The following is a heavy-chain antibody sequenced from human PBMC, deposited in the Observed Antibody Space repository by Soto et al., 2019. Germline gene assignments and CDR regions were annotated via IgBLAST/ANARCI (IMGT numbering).Heavy chain of an antibody. V-gene: IGHV5-10-1*01. J-gene: IGHJ6*02. CDR1: GYSFTGYW. D-gene: IGHD3-10*01. CDR2: IDPSDSYT. Sequence: PGESLKISCKGSGYSFTGYWISWVRQMPGKGLEWMGRIDPSDSYTNYSPSFQGHVTISADKSISTAYLQWSSLKASDTAMYYCAVILLWFGESGPYYYGLHVWGQATSVTVS. CDR3: AVILLWFGESGPYYYGLHV.